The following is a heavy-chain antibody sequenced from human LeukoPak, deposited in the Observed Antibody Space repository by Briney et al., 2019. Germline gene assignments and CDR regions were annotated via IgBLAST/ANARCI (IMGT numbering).Heavy chain of an antibody. J-gene: IGHJ4*02. D-gene: IGHD2-2*02. CDR1: GYTFTGYY. Sequence: ASVKVSCKASGYTFTGYYIHWVRQAPGQGLEWMGWISPNSGGTNYAQKFQGRVTMTRDTSISTAYMELSSLRSDDTAVYYCARGCSSTNCYTSGFDYWGQGTLVTVSS. V-gene: IGHV1-2*02. CDR2: ISPNSGGT. CDR3: ARGCSSTNCYTSGFDY.